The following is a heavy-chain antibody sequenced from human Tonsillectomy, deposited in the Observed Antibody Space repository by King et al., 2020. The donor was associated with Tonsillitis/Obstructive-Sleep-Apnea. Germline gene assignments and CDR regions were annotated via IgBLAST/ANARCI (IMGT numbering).Heavy chain of an antibody. D-gene: IGHD2-2*01. CDR1: GFTFSSYS. CDR3: ARAGTSGLGCSYYYMDV. Sequence: VQLVESGGGLVKPGGSLRLSCAASGFTFSSYSMNWVRQAPGKGLEWVSSTSSGGGHIFYADSVKGRFTISRDNAKNSLYLQMNSLRADDTAVYYCARAGTSGLGCSYYYMDVWGKGTTVTVSS. CDR2: TSSGGGHI. V-gene: IGHV3-21*01. J-gene: IGHJ6*03.